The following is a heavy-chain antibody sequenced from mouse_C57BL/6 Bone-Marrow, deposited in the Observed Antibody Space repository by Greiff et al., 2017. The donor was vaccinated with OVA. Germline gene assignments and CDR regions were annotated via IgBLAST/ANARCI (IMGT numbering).Heavy chain of an antibody. D-gene: IGHD2-4*01. CDR1: GYTFTSYW. CDR3: AREYDYGYAMDY. Sequence: QVQLQQSGAELVKPGASVKLSCKASGYTFTSYWMQWVKQRPGQGLEWIGEIDPSDSYTNYNQKFKGKATLTVDTSSSTAYMQLSSLTSEDSAVYYCAREYDYGYAMDYWGQGTSVTVSS. J-gene: IGHJ4*01. CDR2: IDPSDSYT. V-gene: IGHV1-50*01.